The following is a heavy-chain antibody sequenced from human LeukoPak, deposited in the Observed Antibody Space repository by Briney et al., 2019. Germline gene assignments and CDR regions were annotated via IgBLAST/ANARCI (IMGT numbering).Heavy chain of an antibody. D-gene: IGHD2-15*01. J-gene: IGHJ5*02. CDR1: GFTFSNYW. CDR3: VRGAVPASSSFDP. V-gene: IGHV3-74*01. Sequence: GGSLRLSCAASGFTFSNYWMYWVRQAPGKGLVWVSRINSDGSITTYADSVKGRFTISRDNAKNTLYLQMSSLRAEDTAVCYCVRGAVPASSSFDPWGQGTLVTVSS. CDR2: INSDGSIT.